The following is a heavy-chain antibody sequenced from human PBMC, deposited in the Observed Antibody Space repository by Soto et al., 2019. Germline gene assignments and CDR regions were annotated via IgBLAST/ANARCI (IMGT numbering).Heavy chain of an antibody. D-gene: IGHD3-16*02. V-gene: IGHV1-18*01. CDR1: GYSFSTCG. J-gene: IGHJ3*02. Sequence: QVQLVQSGAELKRPGASVKVSCKASGYSFSTCGITWVRQAPGQGLEWMGWISGHDDKTKLAENFQGRVTMTTDTSPSAAYMEMRSLKSDGTAVYFCARGGGGGISFSPHVWFPSDGIDIWGQGTMVTVSS. CDR2: ISGHDDKT. CDR3: ARGGGGGISFSPHVWFPSDGIDI.